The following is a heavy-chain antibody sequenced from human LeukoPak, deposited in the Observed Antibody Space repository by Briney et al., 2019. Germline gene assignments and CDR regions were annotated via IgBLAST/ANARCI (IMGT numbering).Heavy chain of an antibody. CDR1: GITFSTSG. D-gene: IGHD2-15*01. CDR3: AKDRTVVVTAYGGWFDP. J-gene: IGHJ5*02. V-gene: IGHV3-30*02. Sequence: GGSLRLSCAASGITFSTSGMHWVRQAPGRGLGWVAFMRHDGSNEKYADSVKGRFTISRDNSKNTLYLQMNSLIVEDTAVYYCAKDRTVVVTAYGGWFDPWGQGTLVTVSS. CDR2: MRHDGSNE.